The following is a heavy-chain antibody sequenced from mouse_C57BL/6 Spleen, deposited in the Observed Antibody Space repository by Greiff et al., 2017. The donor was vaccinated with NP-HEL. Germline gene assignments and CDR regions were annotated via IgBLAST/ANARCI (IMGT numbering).Heavy chain of an antibody. D-gene: IGHD1-1*01. CDR3: ARGYYYCSTYGFAY. Sequence: QVQLQQSGPELVKPGASVKISCKASGYAFSSSWMNWVKQRPGKGLEWIGRIYPGDGDTNYNGKFKGKATLTADKSSSTAYMQLSSLTSEDSAVYFCARGYYYCSTYGFAYWGQGTLVTVSA. CDR1: GYAFSSSW. CDR2: IYPGDGDT. J-gene: IGHJ3*01. V-gene: IGHV1-82*01.